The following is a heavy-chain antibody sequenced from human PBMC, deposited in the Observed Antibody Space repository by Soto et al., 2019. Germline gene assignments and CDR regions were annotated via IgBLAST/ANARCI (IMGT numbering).Heavy chain of an antibody. CDR2: IIPIFGTA. J-gene: IGHJ4*02. CDR3: ARAQYYYDSRVPVGY. V-gene: IGHV1-69*01. CDR1: VGTFSSYA. D-gene: IGHD3-22*01. Sequence: QVQLVQSGAEVKKPGSSVKVSCKASVGTFSSYAISWVRQAPGQGLDWMGGIIPIFGTANYAQKFQGRVTITAAESTITAYMELSSLRSEDTAVYYCARAQYYYDSRVPVGYWCQGTLVTVSS.